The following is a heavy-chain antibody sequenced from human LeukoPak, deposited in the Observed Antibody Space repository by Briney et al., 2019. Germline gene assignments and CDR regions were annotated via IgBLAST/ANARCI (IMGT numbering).Heavy chain of an antibody. CDR1: GGTFSSYA. Sequence: ASVKVSCKASGGTFSSYAISWVRQATGQGLEWMGWMNPNSGNTGYAQKFQGRVTMTRNTSISTAYMELSSLRSEDTAVYYCARGRVYCSGGSCYYWFDPWGQGTLVTVSS. V-gene: IGHV1-8*02. D-gene: IGHD2-15*01. CDR2: MNPNSGNT. J-gene: IGHJ5*02. CDR3: ARGRVYCSGGSCYYWFDP.